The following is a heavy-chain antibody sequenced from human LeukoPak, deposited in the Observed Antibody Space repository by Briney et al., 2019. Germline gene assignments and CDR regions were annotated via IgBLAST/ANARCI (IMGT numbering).Heavy chain of an antibody. CDR3: ATRRFGSGDYYITETLDT. Sequence: GGSLRLAWAASLSSFSTDAMAWVRQAAGKGLEWVASISNSGAYTYYTDGVRGCVPMSKDNATNTLFLQMNSLRIEDTAMYYCATRRFGSGDYYITETLDTWGQGTLVTVSS. V-gene: IGHV3-23*01. J-gene: IGHJ5*02. CDR2: ISNSGAYT. D-gene: IGHD3-10*01. CDR1: LSSFSTDA.